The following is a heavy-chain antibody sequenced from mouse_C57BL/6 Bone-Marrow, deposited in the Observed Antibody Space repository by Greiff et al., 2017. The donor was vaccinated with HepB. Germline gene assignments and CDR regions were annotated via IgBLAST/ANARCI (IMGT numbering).Heavy chain of an antibody. Sequence: EVKLVESGGDLVKPGGSLKLSCAASGFTFSSYGMSWVRQTPDKRLEWVATISSGGSYTYYPDSVKGRFTISRDNAKNTLYLQMSSLKSEDTAMYYCARGPWGRPWGQGTTLTVSS. CDR2: ISSGGSYT. CDR1: GFTFSSYG. CDR3: ARGPWGRP. V-gene: IGHV5-6*01. D-gene: IGHD4-1*01. J-gene: IGHJ2*01.